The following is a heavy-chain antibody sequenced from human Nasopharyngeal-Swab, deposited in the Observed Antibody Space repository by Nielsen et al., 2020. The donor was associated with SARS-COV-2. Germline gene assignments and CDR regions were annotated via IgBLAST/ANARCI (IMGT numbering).Heavy chain of an antibody. CDR2: ISYDGSNK. D-gene: IGHD6-25*01. Sequence: GESLKISCAASGFTFSSYGMHWVRQAPGKGLEWVAVISYDGSNKYYADSVKGRFTISRDNSKNTLYLQMNSLRAEDTAVYYCAKDCGLRAAYYYYGMDVWGRGTTVTVSS. J-gene: IGHJ6*02. CDR3: AKDCGLRAAYYYYGMDV. V-gene: IGHV3-30*18. CDR1: GFTFSSYG.